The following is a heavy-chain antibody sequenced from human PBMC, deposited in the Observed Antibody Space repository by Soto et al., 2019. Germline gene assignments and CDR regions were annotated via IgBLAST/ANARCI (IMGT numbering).Heavy chain of an antibody. CDR2: IIPIFGTA. CDR1: GGTFKNYA. J-gene: IGHJ4*02. CDR3: ARGVHYDSSGYYYFY. Sequence: ASVKVSCKASGGTFKNYAISWVRQAPGQGLEWMGGIIPIFGTANYAQKFQGRVTITADESTSTAYMELRSLRPEDTAVYYCARGVHYDSSGYYYFYWGQGTVVTVSS. D-gene: IGHD3-22*01. V-gene: IGHV1-69*13.